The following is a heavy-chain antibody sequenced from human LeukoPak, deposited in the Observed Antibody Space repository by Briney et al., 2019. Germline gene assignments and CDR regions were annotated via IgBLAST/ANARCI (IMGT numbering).Heavy chain of an antibody. D-gene: IGHD3-9*01. Sequence: LRLSCAASGFSLSSFQTNWVRQAPGKGLEWIGEINHSGSTNYNPSLKSRVTISVDTSKNQFSLMLTSVTAADTAVYYCARANYDLLTGYYRYFDYWGQGTLVPVSS. V-gene: IGHV4-34*01. J-gene: IGHJ4*02. CDR2: INHSGST. CDR1: GFSLSSFQ. CDR3: ARANYDLLTGYYRYFDY.